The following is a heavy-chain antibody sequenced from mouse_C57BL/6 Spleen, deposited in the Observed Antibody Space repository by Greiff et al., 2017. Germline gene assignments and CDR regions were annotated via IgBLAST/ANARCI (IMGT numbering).Heavy chain of an antibody. CDR3: AIPSPLRSRYYYAMDY. CDR2: INPNNGGT. J-gene: IGHJ4*01. Sequence: EVQLQQSGPELVKPGASVKISCKASGYTFTDYYMNWVKQSHGKSLEWIGDINPNNGGTSYNQKFKGKATLTVDKSSSTAYMELRSLTSEDSAVYYCAIPSPLRSRYYYAMDYWGQGTSVTVSS. CDR1: GYTFTDYY. D-gene: IGHD1-1*01. V-gene: IGHV1-26*01.